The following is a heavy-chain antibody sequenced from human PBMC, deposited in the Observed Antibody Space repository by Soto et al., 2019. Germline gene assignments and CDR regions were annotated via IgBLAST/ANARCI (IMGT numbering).Heavy chain of an antibody. CDR3: ATLFGDLFDY. D-gene: IGHD3-16*01. J-gene: IGHJ4*02. Sequence: GGSLRLSCAASGFTFSSFAMSWVRQAPGKGLEWVAVIWYDGSNKYYADSVKGRFTISRDNSKNTLYLQMNSLRAEDTAVYYCATLFGDLFDYWGQGTLVTVS. CDR2: IWYDGSNK. CDR1: GFTFSSFA. V-gene: IGHV3-33*08.